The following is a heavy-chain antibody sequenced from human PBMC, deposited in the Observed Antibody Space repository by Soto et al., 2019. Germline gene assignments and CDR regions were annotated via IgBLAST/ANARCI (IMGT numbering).Heavy chain of an antibody. J-gene: IGHJ3*02. Sequence: SQTLSLTCAISGDSVSSNSAAWNWIRQSPSRGLEWLGRTYYRSKWYNDYAVSVKSRITINPDTSKNQFSLQLNSVTPEDTAVYYCARALGYCSSTSCRGSGFDIWGQGTMVT. CDR1: GDSVSSNSAA. V-gene: IGHV6-1*01. CDR2: TYYRSKWYN. D-gene: IGHD2-2*01. CDR3: ARALGYCSSTSCRGSGFDI.